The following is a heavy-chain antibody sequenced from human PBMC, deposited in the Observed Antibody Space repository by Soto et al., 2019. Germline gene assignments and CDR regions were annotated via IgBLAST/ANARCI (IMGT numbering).Heavy chain of an antibody. Sequence: QITLKESGPPLVKPTQTLTLTCTFSGFSLSTSGVGEGWIRQPPGKALEWLALIYWDDDKRYSPSLKSRLTITKDTSKNQVVLTMTNMDPVDTATYYCAHMESIAVAGTGFYYWGQGTLVTVSS. J-gene: IGHJ4*02. D-gene: IGHD6-19*01. CDR1: GFSLSTSGVG. CDR3: AHMESIAVAGTGFYY. CDR2: IYWDDDK. V-gene: IGHV2-5*02.